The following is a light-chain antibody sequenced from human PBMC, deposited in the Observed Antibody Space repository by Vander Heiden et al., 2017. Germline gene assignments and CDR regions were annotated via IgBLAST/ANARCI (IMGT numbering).Light chain of an antibody. Sequence: QSALTQPAPVSGSPGQSITISCTGTSSDVVTYNLVSWYRQDPGKAPKLRSYEGTKRPSGISKRFSGSTSGNTASPTISGLQAGDEADYDGCSHAGSSTLDGVFGGGTKLTVL. CDR1: SSDVVTYNL. CDR3: CSHAGSSTLDGV. J-gene: IGLJ3*02. V-gene: IGLV2-23*01. CDR2: EGT.